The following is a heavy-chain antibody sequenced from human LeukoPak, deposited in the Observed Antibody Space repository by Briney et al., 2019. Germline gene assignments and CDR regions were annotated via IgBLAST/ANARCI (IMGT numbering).Heavy chain of an antibody. Sequence: GGSLRLSCATSGFTFSGSGVHWVRQASGKGLEWVGRIRNKAKSYATAYAESVKGRFTMSRDDSKSTAYLQMNSVKIEDTAVYYCTGCGRTRCAVYSIDFWGQGTLVTVSS. D-gene: IGHD2-2*01. CDR1: GFTFSGSG. V-gene: IGHV3-73*01. CDR2: IRNKAKSYAT. CDR3: TGCGRTRCAVYSIDF. J-gene: IGHJ4*02.